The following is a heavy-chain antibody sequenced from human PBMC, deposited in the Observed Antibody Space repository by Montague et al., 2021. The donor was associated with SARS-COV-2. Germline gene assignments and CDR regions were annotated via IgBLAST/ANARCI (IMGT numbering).Heavy chain of an antibody. Sequence: SETLSLTCSVYGGSFSGYYWSWIRQPPGKGLEWIGEINHSGSTNYNPSLKSRVTISVDTSMNQFSLKLGSVTAADTAVYYCASHGEMDTIVGWCFFDLWGQGTLVTVSS. CDR1: GGSFSGYY. CDR3: ASHGEMDTIVGWCFFDL. V-gene: IGHV4-34*01. D-gene: IGHD5-24*01. J-gene: IGHJ5*02. CDR2: INHSGST.